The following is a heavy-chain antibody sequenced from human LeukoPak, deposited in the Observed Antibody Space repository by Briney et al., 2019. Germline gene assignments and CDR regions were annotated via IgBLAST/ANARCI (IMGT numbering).Heavy chain of an antibody. J-gene: IGHJ4*02. D-gene: IGHD3-10*01. V-gene: IGHV3-66*01. Sequence: GGSLRLSCAASGFTVSSNYMSWVRQAPGKGLEWVSVIYSGGSTYCADSVKGRFTISRDNSKNTLYLQMNSLRAEDTAVYYCARDVGYYGSVNDYWGQGTLVTVSS. CDR2: IYSGGST. CDR1: GFTVSSNY. CDR3: ARDVGYYGSVNDY.